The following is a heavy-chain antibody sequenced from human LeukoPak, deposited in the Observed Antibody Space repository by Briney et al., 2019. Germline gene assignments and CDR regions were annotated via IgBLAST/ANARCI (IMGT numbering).Heavy chain of an antibody. Sequence: SQTLSLTCTVSGGSISSGDYHWSWIRQPPGKGLEWIGYIYYSGSTYYNPSLKSRVTISVDTSKNQFSLKLSSVTAADTAVYYCARDLLNEGNHLDYWGQGTLVTVSS. CDR2: IYYSGST. J-gene: IGHJ4*02. D-gene: IGHD4-23*01. CDR3: ARDLLNEGNHLDY. V-gene: IGHV4-30-4*01. CDR1: GGSISSGDYH.